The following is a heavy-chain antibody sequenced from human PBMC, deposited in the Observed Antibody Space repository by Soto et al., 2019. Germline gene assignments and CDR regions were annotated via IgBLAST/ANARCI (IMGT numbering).Heavy chain of an antibody. CDR3: ARDTILWWADGIFDY. J-gene: IGHJ4*02. D-gene: IGHD2-21*01. CDR1: GFTFSSYG. Sequence: QVQLVESGGGVVQPGRSLRLSCAASGFTFSSYGMHWVRQAPGKGLEWVAVIWYDGSNKYYADSVKGRFTISRDNSKNTLYLQMNSLRAEDTAVYYCARDTILWWADGIFDYWGQGTLVTVSS. CDR2: IWYDGSNK. V-gene: IGHV3-33*01.